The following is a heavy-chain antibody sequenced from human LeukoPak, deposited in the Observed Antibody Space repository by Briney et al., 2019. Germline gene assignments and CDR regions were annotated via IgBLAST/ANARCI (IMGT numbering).Heavy chain of an antibody. J-gene: IGHJ4*02. Sequence: SETLSLTCAVYGGSFSGYYWSWIRQPPGKGLEWIGEINHSGSTNYNPSLKSRVTVSVDTSKNQFSLKLSSVTAADTAVYYCARGPYCGGDCYSHLDYWGQGTLVTVSS. CDR1: GGSFSGYY. V-gene: IGHV4-34*01. CDR3: ARGPYCGGDCYSHLDY. D-gene: IGHD2-21*02. CDR2: INHSGST.